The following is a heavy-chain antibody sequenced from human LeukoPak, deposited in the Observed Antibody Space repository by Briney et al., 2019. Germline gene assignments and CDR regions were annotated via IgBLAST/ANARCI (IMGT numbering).Heavy chain of an antibody. J-gene: IGHJ6*02. CDR2: INSDGSIT. CDR1: GFTFTTYW. Sequence: GGSLRLSCAASGFTFTTYWMHWVRQAPGKGLVWVAHINSDGSITSYADSVKGRFTISGDNAKNTLYLQMNSLRAEDTAVYYCARDAVDTANAVWGQGTTVTVSS. D-gene: IGHD5-18*01. V-gene: IGHV3-74*01. CDR3: ARDAVDTANAV.